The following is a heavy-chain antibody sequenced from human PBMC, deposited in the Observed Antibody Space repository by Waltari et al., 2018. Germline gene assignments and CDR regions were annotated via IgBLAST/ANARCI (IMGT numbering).Heavy chain of an antibody. CDR1: GCSISSGSYY. CDR2: IYTSGST. CDR3: ASANSHGLSGPDY. J-gene: IGHJ4*02. V-gene: IGHV4-61*02. Sequence: QVQLQESGPGLVKPSQTLSLTCPVSGCSISSGSYYWSWIRQPAGKGLEWIGRIYTSGSTNYNPSLKSRVTISVDKSKNQFSLKLSSVTAADTAVYYCASANSHGLSGPDYWGQGTLVTVSS. D-gene: IGHD2-15*01.